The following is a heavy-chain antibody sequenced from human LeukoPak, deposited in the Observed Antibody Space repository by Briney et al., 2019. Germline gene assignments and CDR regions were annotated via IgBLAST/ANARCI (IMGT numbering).Heavy chain of an antibody. J-gene: IGHJ4*02. D-gene: IGHD5-24*01. CDR2: IYYSGST. V-gene: IGHV4-59*12. Sequence: SETLSLTCTVSGGSISSYYWSWIRQPPGKGLEWIGYIYYSGSTNYNPSLKSRVTISVDTSKNQFSLKLSSVTAADTAVYYCARDTGRDGYNFNWGQGTLVTVSS. CDR3: ARDTGRDGYNFN. CDR1: GGSISSYY.